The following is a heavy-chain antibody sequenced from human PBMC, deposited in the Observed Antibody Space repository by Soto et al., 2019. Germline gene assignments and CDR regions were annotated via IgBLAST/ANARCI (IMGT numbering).Heavy chain of an antibody. V-gene: IGHV1-18*01. CDR2: ISAHKGNT. D-gene: IGHD1-1*01. CDR1: GYAFTTYG. Sequence: QVHLVQSGAEVKKPGASVKVSCKGSGYAFTTYGITWVRQAPGQGLEWMGWISAHKGNTNYAQKLEGRVTVTKDTSTGTAYMVLMSLRSEDTAVYCCARGRYGDYWGQGALVTVSS. CDR3: ARGRYGDY. J-gene: IGHJ4*02.